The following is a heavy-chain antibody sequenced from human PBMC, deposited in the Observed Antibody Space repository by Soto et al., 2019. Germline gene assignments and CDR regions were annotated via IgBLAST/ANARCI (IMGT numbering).Heavy chain of an antibody. J-gene: IGHJ4*02. CDR1: GFIFSNYA. V-gene: IGHV3-21*01. CDR2: ISSTSSYT. Sequence: GSLRLSCAASGFIFSNYAMNWVRQTQEKGLEWVSSISSTSSYTHYSDSVKGRFTISRDNANNSLFLQMNSLRAEDTATYYCARDLALAGNYWGQGVLVTVSS. CDR3: ARDLALAGNY. D-gene: IGHD6-19*01.